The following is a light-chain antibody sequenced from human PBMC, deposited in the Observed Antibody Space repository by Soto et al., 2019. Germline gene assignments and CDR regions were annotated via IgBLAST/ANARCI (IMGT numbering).Light chain of an antibody. Sequence: PGERVTLSCRASQSVSSSYLTWYQQKPGQAPRLLIYGASTRATSIPARFSGSGSGTDFTLTISSLQPEDFAVYYCQQDYNLLTFGGGTTVDIK. J-gene: IGKJ4*01. CDR2: GAS. CDR1: QSVSSSY. V-gene: IGKV3D-7*01. CDR3: QQDYNLLT.